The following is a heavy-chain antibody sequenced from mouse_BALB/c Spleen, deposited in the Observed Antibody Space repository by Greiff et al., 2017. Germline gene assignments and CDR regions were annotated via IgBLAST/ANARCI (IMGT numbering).Heavy chain of an antibody. D-gene: IGHD4-1*01. V-gene: IGHV3-6*02. CDR1: GYSITSGYY. J-gene: IGHJ3*01. Sequence: ESGPGLVKPSQSLSLTCSVTGYSITSGYYWNWIRQFPGNKLEWMGYISYDGSNNYNPSLKNRISITRDTSKNQFFLKLNSVTTEDTATYYCARVTGTAYWGQGTLVTVSA. CDR3: ARVTGTAY. CDR2: ISYDGSN.